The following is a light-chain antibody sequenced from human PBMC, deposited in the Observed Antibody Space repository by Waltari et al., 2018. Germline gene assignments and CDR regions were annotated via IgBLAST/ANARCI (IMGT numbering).Light chain of an antibody. CDR1: RPNVGAGYA. V-gene: IGLV1-40*01. CDR2: DNS. CDR3: QSYDSSLSSWV. Sequence: QSVLTQPPSVSGAPGQRVPISRTGRRPNVGAGYAGPWDPQHPGTAPNLLIYDNSNRPSGVPDRFSGSKSGTSASLAITGLQAEDEADYYCQSYDSSLSSWVFGGGTKLTVL. J-gene: IGLJ3*02.